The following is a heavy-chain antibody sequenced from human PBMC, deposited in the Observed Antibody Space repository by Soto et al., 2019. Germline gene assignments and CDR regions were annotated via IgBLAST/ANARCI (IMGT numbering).Heavy chain of an antibody. J-gene: IGHJ3*02. CDR1: GGSIRSGGYY. D-gene: IGHD3-9*01. V-gene: IGHV4-31*03. CDR2: IYYSGST. Sequence: SETLSLTCTVSGGSIRSGGYYWSWIRQHPGKGLEWIGYIYYSGSTYYNPSLKSRVTISVDTSKNQFSLKLSSVTAAYTAVYYCARGGGGYDILAGYDAFDIWGQGTMVTVSS. CDR3: ARGGGGYDILAGYDAFDI.